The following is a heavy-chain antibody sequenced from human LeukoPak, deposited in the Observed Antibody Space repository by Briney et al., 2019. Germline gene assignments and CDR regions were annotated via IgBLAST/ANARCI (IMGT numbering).Heavy chain of an antibody. Sequence: GGSLRLSCAASGFTFSSYSMNWVRQAPGKGLEWVSAISGSGGSTYYADSVKGRFTISRDNSKNTLYLQMNSLRAEDTAVYYCAKGACSSTSCYSGGYWGQGTLVTVSS. CDR1: GFTFSSYS. V-gene: IGHV3-23*01. J-gene: IGHJ4*02. CDR3: AKGACSSTSCYSGGY. D-gene: IGHD2-2*01. CDR2: ISGSGGST.